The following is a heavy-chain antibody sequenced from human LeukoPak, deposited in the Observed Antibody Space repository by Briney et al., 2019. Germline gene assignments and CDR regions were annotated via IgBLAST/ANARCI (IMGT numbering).Heavy chain of an antibody. J-gene: IGHJ2*01. CDR2: IYHSGST. CDR3: ARDLVRGFFWVTNWYFDL. Sequence: SQTLSLTCTVSGGSISSGGYYWSWIRQPPGKGLEWIGYIYHSGSTYYNPSLKSRVTISVDRSKNQFSLKLSSVTAADTAVYYCARDLVRGFFWVTNWYFDLWGRGTLVTVSS. D-gene: IGHD3-10*02. V-gene: IGHV4-30-2*01. CDR1: GGSISSGGYY.